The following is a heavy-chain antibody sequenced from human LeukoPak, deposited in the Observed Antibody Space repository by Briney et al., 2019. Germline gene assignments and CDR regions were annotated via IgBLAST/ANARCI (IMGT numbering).Heavy chain of an antibody. D-gene: IGHD6-13*01. CDR2: IYYSGST. Sequence: SETLSLTCTVSGGSISSSSYYWGWIRQPPGKGLEWIGSIYYSGSTYYNPSLKSRVTISVDTSKNQFSLKLSSVTAADTAVYYCARSRMAAADFDYWGQGTLVTVSS. V-gene: IGHV4-39*01. CDR1: GGSISSSSYY. CDR3: ARSRMAAADFDY. J-gene: IGHJ4*02.